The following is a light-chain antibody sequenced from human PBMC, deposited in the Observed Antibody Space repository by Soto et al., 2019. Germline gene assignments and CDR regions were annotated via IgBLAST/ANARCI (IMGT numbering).Light chain of an antibody. CDR1: QSVSSY. V-gene: IGKV3-11*01. J-gene: IGKJ5*01. CDR2: DAS. Sequence: EIVLTQFPATLSLSPGERATLSCRASQSVSSYLAWYQQKPGQAPRLLIYDASNRATGIPARFSGSGSGTDFTLPISSLEPEDFAVYYCQQRSSWPPITFGQGARLEIK. CDR3: QQRSSWPPIT.